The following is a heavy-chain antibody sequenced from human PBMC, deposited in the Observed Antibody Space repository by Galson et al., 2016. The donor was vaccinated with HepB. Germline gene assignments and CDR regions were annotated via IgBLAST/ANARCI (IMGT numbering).Heavy chain of an antibody. V-gene: IGHV4-59*02. Sequence: SETLSLTCSVSGDSVNIHSWSWIRQAPGKGLEWIGYIFYSGSTKSNPALKSRVTISADTSNNQFSLKLDSVTAADTAVYYCARGSREPPSCNSFGCNGDWYFDLWGRGTLVTVSS. CDR2: IFYSGST. CDR3: ARGSREPPSCNSFGCNGDWYFDL. CDR1: GDSVNIHS. J-gene: IGHJ2*01. D-gene: IGHD2/OR15-2a*01.